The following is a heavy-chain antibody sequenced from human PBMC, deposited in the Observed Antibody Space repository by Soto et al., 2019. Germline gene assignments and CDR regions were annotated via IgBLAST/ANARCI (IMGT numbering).Heavy chain of an antibody. CDR2: IGTSGKTI. J-gene: IGHJ6*02. CDR3: ARDPAIYSGKFDYGLDV. Sequence: GGSLSLSCAVSGFTFSSYEMNWVRQAPGKGLEWVSYIGTSGKTIYYADSVRGRFTISRDNAKNSLYLQMNSLRAEDTAVYFCARDPAIYSGKFDYGLDVWGRGTTVTVSS. V-gene: IGHV3-48*03. D-gene: IGHD4-4*01. CDR1: GFTFSSYE.